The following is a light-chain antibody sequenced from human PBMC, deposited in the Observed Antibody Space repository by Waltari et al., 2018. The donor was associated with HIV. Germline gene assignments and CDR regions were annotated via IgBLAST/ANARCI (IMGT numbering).Light chain of an antibody. CDR3: QQYYSSPQT. V-gene: IGKV4-1*01. J-gene: IGKJ1*01. CDR2: WAS. CDR1: QKIFYTSNNKSH. Sequence: DIVMIQSPESLTVSLGERATLNCNSRQKIFYTSNNKSHLAWYQHKPGQSPKLLISWASSRESGVPDRFSGSGSGTNFSLTISSLETADVAIYYCQQYYSSPQTFGRGTRVEIK.